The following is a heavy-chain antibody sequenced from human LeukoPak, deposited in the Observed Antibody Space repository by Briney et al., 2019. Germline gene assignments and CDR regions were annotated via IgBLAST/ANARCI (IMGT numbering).Heavy chain of an antibody. CDR1: GGSISSGGYS. D-gene: IGHD6-13*01. CDR2: IYYSGST. V-gene: IGHV4-31*03. CDR3: ARGQGGIAAAGFDY. J-gene: IGHJ4*02. Sequence: PSETLSLTCTVSGGSISSGGYSWSWIRQHPGKGLEWIGYIYYSGSTYYNPSLKSRVTISVDTSKNQFSLKLSSVTAADTAVYYCARGQGGIAAAGFDYWGQGTLVTVSS.